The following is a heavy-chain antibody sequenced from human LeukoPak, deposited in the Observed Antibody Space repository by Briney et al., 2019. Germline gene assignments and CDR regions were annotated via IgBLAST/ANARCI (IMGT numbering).Heavy chain of an antibody. CDR3: ARLPYIVVVPAATYFDY. CDR2: ISAYNGNT. J-gene: IGHJ4*02. V-gene: IGHV1-18*01. CDR1: GYTFTSYG. D-gene: IGHD2-2*01. Sequence: GASVKVSCKASGYTFTSYGISWVRQAPGQGLEWMGWISAYNGNTNYAQKLQGRVTMTTDTSTSTAYMELRSLRSDDTAVYYCARLPYIVVVPAATYFDYWGQGTLVTVSS.